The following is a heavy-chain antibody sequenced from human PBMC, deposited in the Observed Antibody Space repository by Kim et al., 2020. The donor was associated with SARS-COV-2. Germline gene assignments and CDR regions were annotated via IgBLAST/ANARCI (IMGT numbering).Heavy chain of an antibody. CDR3: AREGRGYSGYDAYYYYMDV. D-gene: IGHD5-12*01. CDR1: GGSISSGDYY. J-gene: IGHJ6*03. Sequence: SETLSLTCTVSGGSISSGDYYWSWIRQPPGKGLEWIGYIYYSGSTYYNPSLKSRVTISVDTSKNQFSLKLSSVTAADTAVYYCAREGRGYSGYDAYYYYMDVWGKGTTVTVSS. V-gene: IGHV4-30-4*01. CDR2: IYYSGST.